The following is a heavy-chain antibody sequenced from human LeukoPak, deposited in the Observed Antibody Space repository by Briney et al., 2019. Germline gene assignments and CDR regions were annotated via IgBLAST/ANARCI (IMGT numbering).Heavy chain of an antibody. CDR2: ISGSGGDT. J-gene: IGHJ4*02. V-gene: IGHV3-23*01. D-gene: IGHD3-22*01. Sequence: GGSLRLSCAASGFTFINYAMSWVRQAPGKGLEWVTVISGSGGDTYYTDSVKGRFTISRDNSNNTLYLQMNSLSAEDTAVYYCAKDTTYYFGTSGLDYWGQGTLVTVSS. CDR3: AKDTTYYFGTSGLDY. CDR1: GFTFINYA.